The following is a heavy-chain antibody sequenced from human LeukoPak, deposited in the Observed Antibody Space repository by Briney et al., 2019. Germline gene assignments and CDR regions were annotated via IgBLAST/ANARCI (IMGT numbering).Heavy chain of an antibody. J-gene: IGHJ3*02. D-gene: IGHD6-13*01. CDR2: ITDSGGAT. CDR1: GFAFTDYA. CDR3: AKAYTRSWYAAFDI. V-gene: IGHV3-23*01. Sequence: GGSLSLSCAASGFAFTDYAISWVRQPPGKGLEWVSAITDSGGATYYPDSVKGRFTISRDNSKNTLYLQMNSLRGDDTAIYYCAKAYTRSWYAAFDIWGQGTMVTISS.